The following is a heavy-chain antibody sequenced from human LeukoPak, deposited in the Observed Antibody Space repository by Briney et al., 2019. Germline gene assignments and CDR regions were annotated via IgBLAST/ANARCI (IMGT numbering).Heavy chain of an antibody. D-gene: IGHD4-17*01. J-gene: IGHJ4*02. Sequence: GASVKVSCKASGYTFTGYYMHWVRQAPGQGLEWVGWINPNSGATNYAQKFQGRVTMTRDTSISTAYMELSRLRSDDTALYFCARAAVTTLPYFDYWGQGTLVTVSS. CDR2: INPNSGAT. V-gene: IGHV1-2*02. CDR3: ARAAVTTLPYFDY. CDR1: GYTFTGYY.